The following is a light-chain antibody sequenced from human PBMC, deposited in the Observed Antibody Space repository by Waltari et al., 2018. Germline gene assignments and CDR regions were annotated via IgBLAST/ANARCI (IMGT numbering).Light chain of an antibody. Sequence: SYVLTQPPSVAVAPGETARVTCGGNNIESKSVHWYQQKPGQAPVLVISYDSDWPSGIPERFSGSNSGDTATLTISRVEAGDEADYYCQVWDANTDPGVFGTGTEVTVL. V-gene: IGLV3-21*01. CDR3: QVWDANTDPGV. CDR2: YDS. CDR1: NIESKS. J-gene: IGLJ1*01.